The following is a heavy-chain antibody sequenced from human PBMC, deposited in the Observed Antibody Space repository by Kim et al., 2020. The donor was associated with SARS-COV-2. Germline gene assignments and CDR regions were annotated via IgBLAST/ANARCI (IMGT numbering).Heavy chain of an antibody. CDR1: GYTFTSYA. V-gene: IGHV1-3*01. J-gene: IGHJ5*02. D-gene: IGHD3-10*01. CDR3: ARVYYYGSGSYYTNWFDP. CDR2: INAGNGNT. Sequence: ASVKVSCKASGYTFTSYAMHWVRQAPGQRLEWMGWINAGNGNTKYSQKFQGRVTITRDTSASTAYMELSSLRSEDTAVYYCARVYYYGSGSYYTNWFDPWGQGTLVTVSS.